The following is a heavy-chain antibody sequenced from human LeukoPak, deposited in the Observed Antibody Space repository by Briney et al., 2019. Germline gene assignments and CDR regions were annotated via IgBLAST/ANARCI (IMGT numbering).Heavy chain of an antibody. CDR3: ARDRQIAY. CDR1: GFTFSSYT. Sequence: GGSLRVSCAASGFTFSSYTMHWVRQAPGKGLEWGSYISSTSSTIFYADSVKGRFTISKDHAENSVYLHMNSLRVEGTAVYYCARDRQIAYWGQGTLVTVSS. CDR2: ISSTSSTI. J-gene: IGHJ4*02. V-gene: IGHV3-48*04.